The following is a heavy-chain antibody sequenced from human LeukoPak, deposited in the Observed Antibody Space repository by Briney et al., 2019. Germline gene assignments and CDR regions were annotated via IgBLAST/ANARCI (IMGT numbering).Heavy chain of an antibody. J-gene: IGHJ4*02. D-gene: IGHD3-22*01. V-gene: IGHV4-4*07. CDR1: GGSISSYY. CDR2: IYTSAST. CDR3: ARDQGYYDSPFDY. Sequence: SETLSLTCTVSGGSISSYYWSWLRQPAGKGLEWIGRIYTSASTNYNPSLKSRVTISVDKSKNQFSLKLSSVTAADTAVYYCARDQGYYDSPFDYWGQGTLVTVSS.